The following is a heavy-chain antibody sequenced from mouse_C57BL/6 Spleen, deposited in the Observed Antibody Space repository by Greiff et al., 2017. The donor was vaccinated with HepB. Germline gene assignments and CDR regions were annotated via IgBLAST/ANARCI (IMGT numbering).Heavy chain of an antibody. Sequence: VQLVESGAELVRPGTSVKVSCKASGYAFTNYLIEWVKQRPGQGLEWIGVINPGSGGTNYNEKFKGKATLTADKSSSTAYMQLSSLTSEDSAVYFCASVVTTGVYYAMDYWGQGTSVTVSS. CDR2: INPGSGGT. D-gene: IGHD2-2*01. CDR1: GYAFTNYL. J-gene: IGHJ4*01. CDR3: ASVVTTGVYYAMDY. V-gene: IGHV1-54*01.